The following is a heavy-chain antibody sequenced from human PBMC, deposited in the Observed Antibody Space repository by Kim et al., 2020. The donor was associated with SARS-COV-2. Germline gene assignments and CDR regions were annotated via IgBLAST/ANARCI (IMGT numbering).Heavy chain of an antibody. CDR2: IRSKGHGGTT. D-gene: IGHD4-17*01. J-gene: IGHJ5*01. V-gene: IGHV3-49*04. Sequence: GGSLRLSCRGSGFSFGDYTMAWVRQAPGKGLEWVGFIRSKGHGGTTEYAASVRGRFTMSRDDSKSIGYLQMNSLRDDDTATYYCTRSTTVVSLPDSWGQGNLVTVSS. CDR3: TRSTTVVSLPDS. CDR1: GFSFGDYT.